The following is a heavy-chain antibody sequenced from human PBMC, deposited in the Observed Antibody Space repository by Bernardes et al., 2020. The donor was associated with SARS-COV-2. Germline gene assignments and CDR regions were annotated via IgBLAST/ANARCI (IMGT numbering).Heavy chain of an antibody. CDR3: ARDSRGYSGYDWGEDYYYYYGMDV. CDR1: GFTFSSYS. V-gene: IGHV3-48*01. CDR2: ISSSSSTI. Sequence: GGSLRLSCAASGFTFSSYSMNWVRQAPGKGLEWVSYISSSSSTIYYADSVKGRFTISRDNAKNSLYLQMNSLRAEDTAVYYCARDSRGYSGYDWGEDYYYYYGMDVWGQGTTVTVSS. J-gene: IGHJ6*02. D-gene: IGHD5-12*01.